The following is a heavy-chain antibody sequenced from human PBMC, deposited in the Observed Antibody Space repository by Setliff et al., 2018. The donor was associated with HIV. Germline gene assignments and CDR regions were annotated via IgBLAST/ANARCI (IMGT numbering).Heavy chain of an antibody. D-gene: IGHD6-19*01. CDR3: ARGPRPVDVVYYYMDV. CDR1: GGSISSGGYY. Sequence: PSETLSLTCTVSGGSISSGGYYWSWIRQPAGKGLEWIGRIYTTGITNYIPSLKSRVTISLDTSKNQFSLKLTSVTAADTAVYYCARGPRPVDVVYYYMDVWGKGTTVTVS. V-gene: IGHV4-61*02. CDR2: IYTTGIT. J-gene: IGHJ6*03.